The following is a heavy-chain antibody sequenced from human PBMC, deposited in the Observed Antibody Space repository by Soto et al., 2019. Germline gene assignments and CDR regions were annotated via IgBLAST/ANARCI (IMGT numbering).Heavy chain of an antibody. J-gene: IGHJ4*02. Sequence: GESLKISCAASGFTFSNAWMSWVRQAPGKGLEWVGRIKSKTDGGTTDYAAPVKGRFTISRDDSKNTLYLQMNSLKTEDTAVYYCTTDLYAMGAKYYFDYWGQGTLVTVSS. D-gene: IGHD1-26*01. V-gene: IGHV3-15*01. CDR3: TTDLYAMGAKYYFDY. CDR1: GFTFSNAW. CDR2: IKSKTDGGTT.